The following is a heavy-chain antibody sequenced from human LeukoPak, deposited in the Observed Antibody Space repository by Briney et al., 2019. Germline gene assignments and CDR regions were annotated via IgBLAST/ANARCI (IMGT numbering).Heavy chain of an antibody. CDR3: ARGLNRGNTYGPIFDY. D-gene: IGHD5-18*01. CDR2: IYYSGST. J-gene: IGHJ4*02. Sequence: PSETLSLTCTVSGGSISSYYWSWIRQPPGKGLEWIGYIYYSGSTNYNPSLKSRVTMSVDTSKNQFSLKLSSVTAADTAVYYCARGLNRGNTYGPIFDYWGQGTLVSVSS. V-gene: IGHV4-59*01. CDR1: GGSISSYY.